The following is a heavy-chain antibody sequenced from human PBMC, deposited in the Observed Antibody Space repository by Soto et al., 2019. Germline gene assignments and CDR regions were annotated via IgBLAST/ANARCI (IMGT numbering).Heavy chain of an antibody. D-gene: IGHD3-22*01. CDR2: IIPIFGTA. CDR1: GGTFSSYA. CDR3: ARWGYDSSGYPLDY. J-gene: IGHJ4*02. V-gene: IGHV1-69*13. Sequence: TVKVSCKASGGTFSSYAISLVRQAPGQGLEWMGGIIPIFGTANYAQKFQGRVTITADESTSTAYMELSSLRSEDTAVYYCARWGYDSSGYPLDYWGQGALVTVSS.